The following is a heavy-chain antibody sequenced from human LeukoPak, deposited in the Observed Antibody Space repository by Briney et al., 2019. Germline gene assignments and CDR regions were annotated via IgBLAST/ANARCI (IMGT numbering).Heavy chain of an antibody. J-gene: IGHJ4*02. CDR2: IIPIFGTA. CDR1: GYTFTSYD. CDR3: ARRYFDY. Sequence: GASVKVSCKASGYTFTSYDINWVRQATGQGLEWMGGIIPIFGTANYAQKFQGRVTITADESTSTAYMELSSLRSEDTAVYYCARRYFDYWGQGTLVTVSS. V-gene: IGHV1-69*13.